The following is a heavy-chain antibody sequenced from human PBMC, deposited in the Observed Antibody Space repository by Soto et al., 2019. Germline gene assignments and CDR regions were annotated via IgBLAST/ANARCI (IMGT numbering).Heavy chain of an antibody. CDR2: ISSGSSVI. V-gene: IGHV3-21*01. Sequence: EVQLVESGGGLVKPGESLRLSCVASDSTFRSYSMNWVRQAPGRGLEWVSIISSGSSVIFYADSMKGRFTISRDNAKNALYLQMNSLRAEDTAVYYCARGARGYTKADTFDIWGQGTMVTVSS. J-gene: IGHJ3*02. CDR1: DSTFRSYS. CDR3: ARGARGYTKADTFDI. D-gene: IGHD2-2*02.